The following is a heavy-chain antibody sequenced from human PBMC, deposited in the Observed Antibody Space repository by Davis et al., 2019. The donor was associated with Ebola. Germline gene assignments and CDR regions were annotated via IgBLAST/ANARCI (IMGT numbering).Heavy chain of an antibody. CDR2: MNPNSGNT. CDR1: GYTFTSYD. Sequence: ASVKVSCKASGYTFTSYDINWVRQATGQGLEWMGWMNPNSGNTGYAQKFQGRVTMTRNTSISTAYMELSSLRSEDTAVYYCARVLKPRPRAGFSSYYGMDVWGQGTTVTVSS. V-gene: IGHV1-8*01. J-gene: IGHJ6*02. CDR3: ARVLKPRPRAGFSSYYGMDV. D-gene: IGHD1-1*01.